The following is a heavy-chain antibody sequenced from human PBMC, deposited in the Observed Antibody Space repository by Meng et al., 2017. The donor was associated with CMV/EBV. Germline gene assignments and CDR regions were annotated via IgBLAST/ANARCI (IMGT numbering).Heavy chain of an antibody. J-gene: IGHJ5*02. V-gene: IGHV4-4*07. D-gene: IGHD2-2*01. CDR3: ARDLMNCSSTSCANWFDP. Sequence: QPQLQEPRPGLVKPSEALSLTCTVSGGSISSYYWSWIRQPAGKGLEWIGRIYTSGSTNYNPSLKSRVTMSVDTSKNQFSLKLSSVTAADTAVYYCARDLMNCSSTSCANWFDPWGQGTLVTVSS. CDR2: IYTSGST. CDR1: GGSISSYY.